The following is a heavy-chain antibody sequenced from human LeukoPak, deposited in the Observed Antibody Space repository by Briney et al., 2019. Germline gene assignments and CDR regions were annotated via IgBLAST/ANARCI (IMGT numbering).Heavy chain of an antibody. Sequence: SETLSLTCTVSGGSISSGDYYWSWIRQPPGKGLEWIGYIYYSGSTYYNPPLKSRVTISVDTSKNQFSLKLSSVTAADTAVYYCARYLWFGELLPPEYFDYWGQGTLVTVSS. CDR2: IYYSGST. D-gene: IGHD3-10*01. CDR1: GGSISSGDYY. J-gene: IGHJ4*02. CDR3: ARYLWFGELLPPEYFDY. V-gene: IGHV4-30-4*01.